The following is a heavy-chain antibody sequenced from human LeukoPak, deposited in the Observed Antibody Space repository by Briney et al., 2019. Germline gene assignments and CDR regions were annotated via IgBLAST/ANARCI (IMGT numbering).Heavy chain of an antibody. CDR3: VKGVVPGAPPSRYYGMDV. CDR2: ISSNGDST. D-gene: IGHD2-2*01. CDR1: GFTFSSYA. Sequence: PGGSLRLSCSASGFTFSSYAMHWVRQAPGKGLEYVSAISSNGDSTYHADSVKGRFTISRDNSKNTLNLQMNSLKAEDTAVYYCVKGVVPGAPPSRYYGMDVWGQGTTVTVSS. J-gene: IGHJ6*02. V-gene: IGHV3-64D*09.